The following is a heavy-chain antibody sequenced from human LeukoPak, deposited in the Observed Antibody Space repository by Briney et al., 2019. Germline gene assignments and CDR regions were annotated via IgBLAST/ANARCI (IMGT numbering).Heavy chain of an antibody. V-gene: IGHV4-30-4*01. J-gene: IGHJ4*02. CDR1: GGSISSGDYY. CDR2: IYYSGST. D-gene: IGHD5-18*01. CDR3: ARDRRSYSYGPDGD. Sequence: PSETLSLTCTVSGGSISSGDYYWSWIRQPPGKGLEWIGYIYYSGSTYYNPSLKSRVTISVDTSKNQFSLKLSSVTAADTAVYYCARDRRSYSYGPDGDWGQGTLVTVSS.